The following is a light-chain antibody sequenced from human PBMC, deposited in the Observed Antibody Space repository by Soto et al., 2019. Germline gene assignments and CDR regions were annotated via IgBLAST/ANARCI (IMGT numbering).Light chain of an antibody. V-gene: IGKV3-20*01. CDR1: QSVTSSY. CDR3: QQYGSSPYT. CDR2: GAS. J-gene: IGKJ2*01. Sequence: EIVLTQSPGTLSLSPGERATLSCRASQSVTSSYLAWYQHKRGQAPRLLIYGASSRATGIPDRFGGSESGPDFTLTISRLEPEDFAVYYCQQYGSSPYTFGQGTKLEIK.